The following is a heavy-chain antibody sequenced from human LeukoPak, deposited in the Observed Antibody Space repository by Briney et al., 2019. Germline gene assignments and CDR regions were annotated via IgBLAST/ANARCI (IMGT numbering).Heavy chain of an antibody. CDR2: IRSKAYGGTT. V-gene: IGHV3-49*04. D-gene: IGHD3-22*01. CDR1: GFTFGDYA. CDR3: TSCSDSSGYSGIDY. J-gene: IGHJ4*02. Sequence: GGSLRLSCTASGFTFGDYAMSSVRQAPGKGLEWVGFIRSKAYGGTTEYAASVKGRFTISRDDSKSIAYLQMNSLKTEDRAVYYCTSCSDSSGYSGIDYWGQGTLVTVSS.